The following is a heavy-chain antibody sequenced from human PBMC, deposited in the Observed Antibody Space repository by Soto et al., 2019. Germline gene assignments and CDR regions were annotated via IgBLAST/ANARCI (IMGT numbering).Heavy chain of an antibody. CDR2: ISNYNGDT. V-gene: IGHV1-18*04. J-gene: IGHJ5*02. CDR1: GYTFTRYS. D-gene: IGHD6-19*01. Sequence: QVQLVQSGAEVRKPGASVQVSCKASGYTFTRYSINWVRQAPGQGLEWVGWISNYNGDTKYAEKVQGRVTMTTDTFMTTSYMDLRSLTSDDTAMYFCARGDSTGSPTGWFDPWGQGPLVTVLS. CDR3: ARGDSTGSPTGWFDP.